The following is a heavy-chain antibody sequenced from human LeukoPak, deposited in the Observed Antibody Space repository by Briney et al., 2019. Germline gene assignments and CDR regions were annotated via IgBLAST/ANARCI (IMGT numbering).Heavy chain of an antibody. CDR3: ARDSGVYGMDV. CDR1: GGSISSYD. V-gene: IGHV4-59*12. J-gene: IGHJ6*02. Sequence: SESLSLTCTVSGGSISSYDWSWIRRPPGKGLEWIGYIYYSGSTNYNPSLKSRVTISVDTSKNQFSLKLSSVTAADTAVYYCARDSGVYGMDVWGQGTTVTVS. CDR2: IYYSGST. D-gene: IGHD1-26*01.